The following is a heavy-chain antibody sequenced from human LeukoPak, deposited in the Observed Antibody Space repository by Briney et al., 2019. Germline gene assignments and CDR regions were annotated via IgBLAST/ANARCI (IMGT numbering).Heavy chain of an antibody. CDR3: ARVGNWNYEDY. Sequence: GGSLRLSCAASGFTFSSYSMNWVRQAPGKGLEWVSYISSSSSTIYYADSVKGRFTISRDNAKNSLYLQMNSLRAEDTAMYYCARVGNWNYEDYWGQGTLVTVSS. CDR1: GFTFSSYS. V-gene: IGHV3-48*01. D-gene: IGHD1-7*01. J-gene: IGHJ4*02. CDR2: ISSSSSTI.